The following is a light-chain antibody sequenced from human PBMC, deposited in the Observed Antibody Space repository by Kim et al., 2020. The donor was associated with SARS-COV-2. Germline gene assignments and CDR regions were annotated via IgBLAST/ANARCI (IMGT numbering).Light chain of an antibody. J-gene: IGKJ1*01. CDR2: GAS. Sequence: EIVMTQSPATLSVSPGERATVSCRASQSVDSNLAWYQQKPGQAPRLLIFGASTRATGIPARFSGSGSGTEFTLTISSLQSEDFAVYYCQQYNQWPRTFGQGTKVDIK. CDR3: QQYNQWPRT. V-gene: IGKV3-15*01. CDR1: QSVDSN.